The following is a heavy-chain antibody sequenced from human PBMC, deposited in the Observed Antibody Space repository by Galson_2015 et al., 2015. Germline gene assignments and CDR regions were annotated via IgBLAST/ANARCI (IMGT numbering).Heavy chain of an antibody. CDR3: NAQASSSGFIYFAY. Sequence: SLRLSCAASGVRFSDAWMSWVRQAPGKGLEWIGRIKSKTDCETTDYATPVKGTFTISRDDSKNTLYLQMNSLKTPDPDPYYCNAQASSSGFIYFAYRGNGTLVTVSS. D-gene: IGHD6-6*01. V-gene: IGHV3-15*01. CDR1: GVRFSDAW. J-gene: IGHJ4*01. CDR2: IKSKTDCETT.